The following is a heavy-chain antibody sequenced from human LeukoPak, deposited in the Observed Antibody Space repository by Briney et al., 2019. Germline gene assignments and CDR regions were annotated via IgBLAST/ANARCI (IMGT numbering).Heavy chain of an antibody. J-gene: IGHJ6*02. CDR3: ARGSSPDDGMDV. CDR1: GGSISSYY. CDR2: IYYSGST. D-gene: IGHD6-13*01. Sequence: SETLSLTCTVSGGSISSYYWSWIRQPAGKGLEWIGYIYYSGSTNFNPSLKSRVTISVDTSKNQFSLKLSSVTAADTAVYYCARGSSPDDGMDVWGQGTTVTVSS. V-gene: IGHV4-59*01.